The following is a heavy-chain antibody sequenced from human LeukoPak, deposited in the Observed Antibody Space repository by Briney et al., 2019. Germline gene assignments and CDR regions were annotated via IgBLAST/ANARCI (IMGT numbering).Heavy chain of an antibody. Sequence: SVKVSCKASGGTFSSYAISWVRQAPGQGLEWMGRIIPILGIANYAQKFQGRVTITADKSTSTAYMELSSLRSEDTAVHYCARAGVIAVANYYYGMDVWGQVTTVTVSS. D-gene: IGHD6-19*01. CDR1: GGTFSSYA. J-gene: IGHJ6*02. V-gene: IGHV1-69*04. CDR2: IIPILGIA. CDR3: ARAGVIAVANYYYGMDV.